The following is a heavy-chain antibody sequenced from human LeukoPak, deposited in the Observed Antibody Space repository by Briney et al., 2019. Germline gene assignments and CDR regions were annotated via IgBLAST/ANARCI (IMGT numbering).Heavy chain of an antibody. CDR3: ARDRDGYNNPGY. V-gene: IGHV3-30*03. D-gene: IGHD5-24*01. J-gene: IGHJ4*02. Sequence: PGGSLRLSCAASGFTFTHYAMHWVRQTPGKGLEWVAVIFYDGTIQYYSDSVRGRLIVSRDNPKNTLYLQMNSLRAEDTAVYYCARDRDGYNNPGYWGQGTLVTVSS. CDR1: GFTFTHYA. CDR2: IFYDGTIQ.